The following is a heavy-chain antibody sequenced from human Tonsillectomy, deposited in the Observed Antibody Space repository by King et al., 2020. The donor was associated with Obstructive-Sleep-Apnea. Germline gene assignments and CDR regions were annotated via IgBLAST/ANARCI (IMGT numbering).Heavy chain of an antibody. V-gene: IGHV4-59*08. D-gene: IGHD3-22*01. J-gene: IGHJ4*02. CDR3: ARGGYYYFDY. CDR2: IYYSGST. CDR1: GGSISTYY. Sequence: QLQESGPGLVKPSETLSLTCTVSGGSISTYYWSWFRQPPGKGLEWIGYIYYSGSTNYNPSLKSRVTTSVDTSKNQFSLNLSSVTAADTAFYYCARGGYYYFDYWGQGTQATVSS.